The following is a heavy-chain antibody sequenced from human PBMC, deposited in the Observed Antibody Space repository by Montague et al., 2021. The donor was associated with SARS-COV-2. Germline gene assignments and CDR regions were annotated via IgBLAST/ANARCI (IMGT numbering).Heavy chain of an antibody. CDR1: GFSFSTFW. J-gene: IGHJ4*02. CDR2: IKPDGSGK. CDR3: ARDPKWGAH. V-gene: IGHV3-7*05. D-gene: IGHD7-27*01. Sequence: SLRLSCAASGFSFSTFWMTWVRQAPGKGLEWVASIKPDGSGKYYVESVKGRFTISRDNARNSLYLQLNNLRAEDTAVYYCARDPKWGAHWGQGNLVTVSS.